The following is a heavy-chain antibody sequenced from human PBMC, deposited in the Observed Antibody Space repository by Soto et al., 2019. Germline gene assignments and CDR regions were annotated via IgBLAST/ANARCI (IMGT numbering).Heavy chain of an antibody. Sequence: GGSLRLSCAASGFTFSSYAMHWVRQAPGKGLEWVAVISYDGSNKYYADSVKGRFTISRDNSKNTLYLQMNSLRAEDTAVYYCARGRGPYDILTGYQNYFDYWGQGTLVTVSS. CDR3: ARGRGPYDILTGYQNYFDY. J-gene: IGHJ4*02. D-gene: IGHD3-9*01. CDR1: GFTFSSYA. CDR2: ISYDGSNK. V-gene: IGHV3-30-3*01.